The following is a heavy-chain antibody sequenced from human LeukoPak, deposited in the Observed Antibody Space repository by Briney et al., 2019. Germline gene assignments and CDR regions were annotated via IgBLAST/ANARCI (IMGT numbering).Heavy chain of an antibody. D-gene: IGHD6-19*01. V-gene: IGHV4-39*01. CDR3: ARLRNSGWYEDY. CDR1: GFSISRSSYY. J-gene: IGHJ4*02. Sequence: SETLSLTCTVSGFSISRSSYYWDWIRQPPGKGLEWIGNIYYSGSTQYNLSLKSRATISVDTSKNQFSLRLSSVTAADTAVYYCARLRNSGWYEDYWGQGTLVTVS. CDR2: IYYSGST.